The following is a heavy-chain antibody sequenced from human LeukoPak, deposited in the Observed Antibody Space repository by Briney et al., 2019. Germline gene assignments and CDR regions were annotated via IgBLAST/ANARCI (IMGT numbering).Heavy chain of an antibody. CDR1: GGTFSSYA. V-gene: IGHV1-69*06. CDR2: IIPIIGTA. D-gene: IGHD6-13*01. J-gene: IGHJ6*04. CDR3: ARVRNDTAAGPLYYYYYGMDV. Sequence: ASVKVSCKASGGTFSSYAISWVRQAPGQGLEWMGGIIPIIGTANYAQKFQGRVTITADKSTSTAYMELSSLRSEDTAVYYCARVRNDTAAGPLYYYYYGMDVWGKGTTVTVSS.